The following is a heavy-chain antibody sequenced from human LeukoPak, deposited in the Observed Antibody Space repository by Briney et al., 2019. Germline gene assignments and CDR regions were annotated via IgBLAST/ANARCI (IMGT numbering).Heavy chain of an antibody. CDR1: GGSINGYY. V-gene: IGHV4-59*12. CDR3: ARLSPYYDILTGYSQGDAFDI. Sequence: SETLSLTCTVSGGSINGYYWSCIRQPPGKGLEWIGYIYYSGSTNYNPSLKSRVTISVDKSKNQFSLKLSSVTAADTAVYYCARLSPYYDILTGYSQGDAFDIWGQGTMVTVSS. CDR2: IYYSGST. D-gene: IGHD3-9*01. J-gene: IGHJ3*02.